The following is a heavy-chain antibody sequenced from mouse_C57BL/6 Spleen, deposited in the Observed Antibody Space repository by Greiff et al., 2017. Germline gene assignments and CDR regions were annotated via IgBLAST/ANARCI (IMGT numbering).Heavy chain of an antibody. V-gene: IGHV1-74*01. J-gene: IGHJ4*01. CDR3: ARGRVPILYYAMDY. CDR1: GYTFTSYW. D-gene: IGHD2-14*01. Sequence: QVQLQQPGAELVKPGASVKVSCKASGYTFTSYWMHWVKQRPGQGLEWIGRIHPSDSDTNYNQKFKGKATLTVDKSSSTAYMQLSSLTSEDTAVYFCARGRVPILYYAMDYWGQGTSVTVSS. CDR2: IHPSDSDT.